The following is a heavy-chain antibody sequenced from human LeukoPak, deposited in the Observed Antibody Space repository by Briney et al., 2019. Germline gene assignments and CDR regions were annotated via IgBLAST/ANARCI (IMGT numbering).Heavy chain of an antibody. Sequence: GASVKVSCKASGYTFTGYYMHWVRQAPGQGLEWMGWINPNSGGTNYAQKFQGRVTMTRDTSISTAYMELSRLRSDDTAFYYCARDPSNTSGWKTWFDTWGQGTLVTVSS. CDR3: ARDPSNTSGWKTWFDT. CDR1: GYTFTGYY. D-gene: IGHD6-19*01. V-gene: IGHV1-2*02. J-gene: IGHJ5*02. CDR2: INPNSGGT.